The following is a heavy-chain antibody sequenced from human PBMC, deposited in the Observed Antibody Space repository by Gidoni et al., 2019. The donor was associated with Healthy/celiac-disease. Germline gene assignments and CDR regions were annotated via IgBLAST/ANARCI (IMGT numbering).Heavy chain of an antibody. CDR1: GFTFSSYA. CDR3: VAEGDGRFLEWTLGY. D-gene: IGHD3-3*01. V-gene: IGHV3-23*01. CDR2: ISGSGGST. J-gene: IGHJ4*02. Sequence: EVQLLESGGGLVQPGGSLRLSCAASGFTFSSYAMSWVRQAPGKGLEWVSAISGSGGSTYYADSVKGRFTISRDNSKNTLYLQMNSLRAEDTAVYYCVAEGDGRFLEWTLGYWGQGTLVTVSS.